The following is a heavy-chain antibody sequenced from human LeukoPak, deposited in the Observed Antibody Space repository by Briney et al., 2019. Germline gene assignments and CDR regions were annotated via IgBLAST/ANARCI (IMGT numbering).Heavy chain of an antibody. J-gene: IGHJ6*03. D-gene: IGHD6-13*01. Sequence: ASVKVSCKASGYTFTGYYMHWVRQAPGQGLEWMGWINPNSGGTNYAQKFQGRVTMTRDTSISTAYMELSRLRSDDTAVYYCARAYSSRHTRYYYYYMDVWGKGTSVIVSS. CDR2: INPNSGGT. V-gene: IGHV1-2*02. CDR3: ARAYSSRHTRYYYYYMDV. CDR1: GYTFTGYY.